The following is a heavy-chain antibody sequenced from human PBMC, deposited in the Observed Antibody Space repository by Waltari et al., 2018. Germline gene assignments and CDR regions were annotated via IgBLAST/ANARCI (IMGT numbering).Heavy chain of an antibody. V-gene: IGHV3-53*01. CDR3: ARDDRGYAYGPDEYHGMDV. CDR1: GFIVSSNY. D-gene: IGHD5-18*01. J-gene: IGHJ6*02. CDR2: IYAGHST. Sequence: EVQLMESGGGLIQPGGSLKLSCAASGFIVSSNYMSWVRQAPGKGLEWVSVIYAGHSTYYADSVKGRFTIARDSSENTVYLQMNSVRAEDTAVYYCARDDRGYAYGPDEYHGMDVWGQGTTVIVSS.